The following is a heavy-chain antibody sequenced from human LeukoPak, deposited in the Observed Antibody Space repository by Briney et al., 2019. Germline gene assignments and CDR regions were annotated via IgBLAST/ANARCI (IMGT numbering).Heavy chain of an antibody. Sequence: SETLSLTCSVSGGSISSYFWSWIRQAPGKGLEWVGYALYTGSTEYNPALKSRVTISLDTSNNQFSLRLSSVTAADTAVYYCARGGDKRYNWFDPWGQGTLVTVSS. CDR3: ARGGDKRYNWFDP. V-gene: IGHV4-59*01. CDR1: GGSISSYF. D-gene: IGHD3-16*01. CDR2: ALYTGST. J-gene: IGHJ5*02.